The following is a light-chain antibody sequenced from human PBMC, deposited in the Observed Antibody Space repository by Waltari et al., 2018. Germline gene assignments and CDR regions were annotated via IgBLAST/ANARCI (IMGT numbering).Light chain of an antibody. V-gene: IGKV1-39*01. CDR3: QQSYSTPLT. Sequence: DIQMTQSPSSLYASVGDRVTITCRASQSITNYLNWYPQKPGKAPKLLIYAASSLQSGVPSRFSGSRSGTDFTLTISSLQPEDFATYYCQQSYSTPLTFGGGTKVEIK. CDR1: QSITNY. J-gene: IGKJ4*01. CDR2: AAS.